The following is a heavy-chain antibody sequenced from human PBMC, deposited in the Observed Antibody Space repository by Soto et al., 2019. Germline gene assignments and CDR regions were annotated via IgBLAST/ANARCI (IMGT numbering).Heavy chain of an antibody. CDR1: GFSLSTSGVG. J-gene: IGHJ4*02. CDR2: IYWDDDK. D-gene: IGHD3-9*01. CDR3: AHLKNDILTGYLYYFDY. Sequence: KESGPTLVKPTQTLTLTCTFSGFSLSTSGVGVGWIRQPPGKALEWLALIYWDDDKRYSPSLKSRLTITKDTSKNQVVLTMTNMDPVDTATYYCAHLKNDILTGYLYYFDYWGQGTLVTVSS. V-gene: IGHV2-5*02.